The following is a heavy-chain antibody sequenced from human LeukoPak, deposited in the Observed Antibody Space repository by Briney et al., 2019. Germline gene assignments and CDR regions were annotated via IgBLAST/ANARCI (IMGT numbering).Heavy chain of an antibody. CDR3: ARPTMTTVSGDTVYYYYGMDV. CDR2: IYLGDSDT. CDR1: GYSFTSYW. V-gene: IGHV5-51*01. D-gene: IGHD4-17*01. J-gene: IGHJ6*02. Sequence: GESRKISCKGSGYSFTSYWIGWVRQMPGKGLEWMGIIYLGDSDTRYSPSFQGQVTISADKSISIAYLQWSSLKASDTAMYYCARPTMTTVSGDTVYYYYGMDVWGQGTTVTVSS.